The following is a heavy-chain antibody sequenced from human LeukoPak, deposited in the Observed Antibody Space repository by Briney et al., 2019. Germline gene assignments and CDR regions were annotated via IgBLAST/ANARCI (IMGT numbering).Heavy chain of an antibody. D-gene: IGHD6-13*01. CDR1: GYSFTDYW. J-gene: IGHJ4*02. CDR2: IYPGDSDT. CDR3: ARSPEIAAAAYYFDY. V-gene: IGHV5-51*01. Sequence: GESLKISCKGSGYSFTDYWIGWARQMPGKGLEWMGIIYPGDSDTRYSPSFQGQVTISADKSISTAYLQWSSLKASDTAIYYCARSPEIAAAAYYFDYWGQGTLVTVSS.